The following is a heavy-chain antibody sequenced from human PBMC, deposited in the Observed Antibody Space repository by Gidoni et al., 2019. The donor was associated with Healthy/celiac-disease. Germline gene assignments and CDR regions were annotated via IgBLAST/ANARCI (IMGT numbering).Heavy chain of an antibody. J-gene: IGHJ5*02. D-gene: IGHD3-22*01. V-gene: IGHV3-73*02. CDR2: IRSKANSYAT. Sequence: EVQLVESGGGLVQPGGSLKLSCAASGFTFSGSAMHWVRQASGKGLEWVGRIRSKANSYATAYAASVKGRFTISRDDSKNTAYLQMNSLKTEDTAVYYCTLYYYDSSGYRSWVDWFDPWGQGTLVTVSS. CDR3: TLYYYDSSGYRSWVDWFDP. CDR1: GFTFSGSA.